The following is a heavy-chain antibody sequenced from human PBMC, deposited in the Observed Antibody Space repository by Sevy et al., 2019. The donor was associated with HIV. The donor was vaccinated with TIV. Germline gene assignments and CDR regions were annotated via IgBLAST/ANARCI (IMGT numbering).Heavy chain of an antibody. CDR3: ARATLAVGDYYYYMDV. D-gene: IGHD6-19*01. J-gene: IGHJ6*03. CDR2: IYTSGST. Sequence: SETLSLTCTVSGGSISSYYWSWIRQPAGKGLEWIGRIYTSGSTNYNPSLKSRVTMSVDTSKNQFSLMLSSVTAADTAVYYCARATLAVGDYYYYMDVWGKGTTVTVSS. V-gene: IGHV4-4*07. CDR1: GGSISSYY.